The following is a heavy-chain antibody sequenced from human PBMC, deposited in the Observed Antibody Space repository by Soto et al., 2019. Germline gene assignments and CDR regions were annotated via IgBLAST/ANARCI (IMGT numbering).Heavy chain of an antibody. J-gene: IGHJ4*02. CDR1: GYTFTSYD. V-gene: IGHV1-8*01. Sequence: QVQLVQSGAEVKKPGASVKVSCKASGYTFTSYDINWVRQATGQGLEWMGWMNPNSGNTGYAQKFQGRVTMTRNTXXXXAYXEXXSLXXEXXAVYYCARGGLRSSDYWGQGTLVTVSS. CDR3: ARGGLRSSDY. CDR2: MNPNSGNT. D-gene: IGHD3-3*01.